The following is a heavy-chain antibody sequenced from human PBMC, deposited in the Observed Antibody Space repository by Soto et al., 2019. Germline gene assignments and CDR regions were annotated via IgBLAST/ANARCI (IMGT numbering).Heavy chain of an antibody. J-gene: IGHJ4*02. V-gene: IGHV3-30*18. Sequence: GGSLRLSCAASGFTFSSYGMHWVRQAPGKGLEWVAVISYDGSNKYYADSVKGRFTISRDNSKNTLYLQMNSLRAEDTAVYYCAKYTSSWYFIHWGQGTLVTVSS. CDR2: ISYDGSNK. CDR1: GFTFSSYG. CDR3: AKYTSSWYFIH. D-gene: IGHD6-13*01.